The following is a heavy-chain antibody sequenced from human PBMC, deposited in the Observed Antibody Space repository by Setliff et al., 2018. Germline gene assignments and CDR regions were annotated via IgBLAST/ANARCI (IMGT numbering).Heavy chain of an antibody. CDR3: TRNFLGWLARF. CDR2: IYSDANT. CDR1: GGSINEYY. D-gene: IGHD6-19*01. V-gene: IGHV4-4*07. Sequence: LSLTCSVSGGSINEYYWSWFRQPAGKGLEWIGRIYSDANTDYNPSLKSRVTMSTDTSKNQFSLKLKSVTAADTAVYYCTRNFLGWLARFWGRGTLVTVSS. J-gene: IGHJ4*02.